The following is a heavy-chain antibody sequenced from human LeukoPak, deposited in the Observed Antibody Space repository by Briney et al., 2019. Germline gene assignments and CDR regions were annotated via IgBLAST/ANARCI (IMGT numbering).Heavy chain of an antibody. CDR2: ISYDGSNK. J-gene: IGHJ4*02. V-gene: IGHV3-30*04. CDR3: ARGGARLGNSNYFDY. CDR1: GFIFSSYA. D-gene: IGHD4-23*01. Sequence: PGGSLRLSCAASGFIFSSYAMHWVRQAPGKGLEWVAVISYDGSNKYYADSVKGRFTISRDNSKNTLYLQMNSLRAEDTAVYYCARGGARLGNSNYFDYWGQGTLVTVSS.